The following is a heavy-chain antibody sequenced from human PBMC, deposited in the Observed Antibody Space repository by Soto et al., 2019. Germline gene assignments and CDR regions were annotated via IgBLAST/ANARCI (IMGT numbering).Heavy chain of an antibody. V-gene: IGHV3-23*01. CDR1: GFTFSSYW. CDR3: AKYIVGATLYYFDY. CDR2: ISGSGGST. Sequence: PGGSLRLSCAASGFTFSSYWMDWVRQAPRKGLEWVATISGSGGSTYYADSVKGRFTISRDNSKNTLYLQMNSLRAEDTAVYYCAKYIVGATLYYFDYWGQGTLVTVSS. J-gene: IGHJ4*02. D-gene: IGHD1-26*01.